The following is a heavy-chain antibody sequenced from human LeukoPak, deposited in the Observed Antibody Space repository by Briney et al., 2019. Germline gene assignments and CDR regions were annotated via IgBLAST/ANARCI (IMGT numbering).Heavy chain of an antibody. CDR3: AKDRGSIAARTYFDY. Sequence: GGSLRLSCAASGXTFSSYAMSWVRQAPGKGLEWVSAISGSGGSTYYADSVKGRFTISRDNSKNTLYLQMNSLRAEDTAVYYCAKDRGSIAARTYFDYWGQGTLVTVSS. CDR2: ISGSGGST. J-gene: IGHJ4*02. CDR1: GXTFSSYA. D-gene: IGHD6-6*01. V-gene: IGHV3-23*01.